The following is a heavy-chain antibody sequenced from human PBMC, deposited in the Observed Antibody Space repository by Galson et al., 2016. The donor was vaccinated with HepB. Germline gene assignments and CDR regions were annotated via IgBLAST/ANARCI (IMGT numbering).Heavy chain of an antibody. CDR2: ISGYSGHT. D-gene: IGHD1-14*01. Sequence: SVKVSCKASGYTFTNYGTNWVRQAPGQGLEWMGWISGYSGHTNYAQKLQGRVTMTTDTSTSTAYMELRSLRSDDTAVYYCARHVKFVGNPTNWFGPWGQGTLVTVSS. V-gene: IGHV1-18*01. CDR3: ARHVKFVGNPTNWFGP. J-gene: IGHJ5*02. CDR1: GYTFTNYG.